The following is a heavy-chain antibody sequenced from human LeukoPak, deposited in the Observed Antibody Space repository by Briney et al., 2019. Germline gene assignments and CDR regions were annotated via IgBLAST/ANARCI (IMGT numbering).Heavy chain of an antibody. J-gene: IGHJ4*02. CDR1: GGSVSSGSYY. CDR2: IYYSGST. Sequence: ETLSLTCTVSGGSVSSGSYYWSWIRQPPGKGLEWIGYIYYSGSTNYNPSLKSRVTISVDTSKNQFSLKLSSVTAADTAVYYCARGRVSTYYYDSSGYTTEYYFDYWGQGTLVTVSS. CDR3: ARGRVSTYYYDSSGYTTEYYFDY. V-gene: IGHV4-61*01. D-gene: IGHD3-22*01.